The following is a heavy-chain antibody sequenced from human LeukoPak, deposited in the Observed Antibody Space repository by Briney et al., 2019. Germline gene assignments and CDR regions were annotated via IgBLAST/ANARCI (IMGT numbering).Heavy chain of an antibody. Sequence: ASVKVSCKASGGTSTSYYMHWVRQAPGQGLEWMGIINPSGGTTTYAQKFQGRVTMTRDSSTSTVYMELSSLRSEDTAVYYCARALAGEEVDYWGQGTLVTVSS. V-gene: IGHV1-46*01. CDR2: INPSGGTT. CDR1: GGTSTSYY. CDR3: ARALAGEEVDY. J-gene: IGHJ4*02. D-gene: IGHD6-19*01.